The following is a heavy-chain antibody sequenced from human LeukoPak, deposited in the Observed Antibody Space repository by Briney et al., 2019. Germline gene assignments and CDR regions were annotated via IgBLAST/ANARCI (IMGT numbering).Heavy chain of an antibody. D-gene: IGHD5-18*01. CDR1: GFTFSTYT. J-gene: IGHJ4*02. V-gene: IGHV3-21*01. CDR2: ISSSSFFI. CDR3: AKDQVAGYSYGLIDY. Sequence: GSLRLSCVASGFTFSTYTMNWVRQAPGKGLKWFSSISSSSFFISYADSVKGRFTISRDNAKNSLYLQMKSLRAEDTAVYYCAKDQVAGYSYGLIDYWGQGTLVTVSS.